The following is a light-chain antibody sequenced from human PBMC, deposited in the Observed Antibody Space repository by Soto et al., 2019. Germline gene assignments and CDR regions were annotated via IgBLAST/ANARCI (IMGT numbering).Light chain of an antibody. CDR3: QHYNSYSEA. CDR2: GAS. J-gene: IGKJ1*01. Sequence: EIVMTQSPATLSVSPGERATLSCRASQSVTSSYLSWYQQKPGQAPRLLICGASTRATGIPARFSGSGSGTEFTLTISSLQPDDFATYYCQHYNSYSEAFGQGTKVDIK. V-gene: IGKV3-15*01. CDR1: QSVTSSY.